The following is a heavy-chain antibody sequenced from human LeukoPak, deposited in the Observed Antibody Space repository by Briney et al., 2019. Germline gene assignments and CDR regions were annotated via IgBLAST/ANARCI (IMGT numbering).Heavy chain of an antibody. J-gene: IGHJ3*02. CDR2: FDPEDGET. CDR1: GYTLTELS. V-gene: IGHV1-24*01. Sequence: ASVKVSCKVSGYTLTELSMHWVRQAPGKGLEWMGGFDPEDGETIYAQKFQGRVTMTEDTSTDTAYMELSSLRSEDTAVYYCATIGLIVGATVWIDAFDIWGQGTMVTVSS. CDR3: ATIGLIVGATVWIDAFDI. D-gene: IGHD1-26*01.